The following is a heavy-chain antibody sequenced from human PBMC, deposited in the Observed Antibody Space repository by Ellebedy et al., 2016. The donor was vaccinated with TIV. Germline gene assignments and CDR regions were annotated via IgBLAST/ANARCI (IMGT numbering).Heavy chain of an antibody. D-gene: IGHD3-10*01. CDR3: ARMVRGVNTGDY. J-gene: IGHJ4*02. V-gene: IGHV1-2*02. CDR2: IHPNSGGT. Sequence: AASVKVSCKSSGYTFTAHYIHCVRHPPGQGLEWMGWIHPNSGGTNYAQKFQGRVAMTRDTPISTAYMELSWLKSGDTAVYYCARMVRGVNTGDYWGQGTLVTVSS. CDR1: GYTFTAHY.